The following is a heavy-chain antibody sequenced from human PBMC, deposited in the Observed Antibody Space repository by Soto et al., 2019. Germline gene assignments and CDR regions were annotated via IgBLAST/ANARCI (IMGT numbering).Heavy chain of an antibody. CDR2: ISYDGSNK. Sequence: PGGPLSLPFAAFEFTFITFAMHWSGQPQGKGLEWVAVISYDGSNKYYADSVKGRFTISRDNSKNTLYLQMNSLRAEDTAVYYCARTTVVTPDDPFDYWGQGTLVTVSS. CDR1: EFTFITFA. J-gene: IGHJ4*02. CDR3: ARTTVVTPDDPFDY. V-gene: IGHV3-30-3*01. D-gene: IGHD4-17*01.